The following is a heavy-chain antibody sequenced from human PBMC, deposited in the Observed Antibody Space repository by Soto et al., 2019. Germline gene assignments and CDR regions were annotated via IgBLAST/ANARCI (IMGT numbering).Heavy chain of an antibody. V-gene: IGHV4-59*01. J-gene: IGHJ4*02. CDR1: GGSISSYY. CDR3: ASVGGSYYSGLDY. CDR2: IYYSGST. Sequence: SETLSLTCTVSGGSISSYYWTWIRQPPGKGLEWIGYIYYSGSTNYNPSLKSRVTISVDTSKNQFSLKLNSVTAADTAVYYCASVGGSYYSGLDYWSQGTLVTVSS. D-gene: IGHD1-26*01.